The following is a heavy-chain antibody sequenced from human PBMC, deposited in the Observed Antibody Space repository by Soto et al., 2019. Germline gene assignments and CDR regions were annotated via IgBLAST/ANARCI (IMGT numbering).Heavy chain of an antibody. CDR1: GFTVSSNY. V-gene: IGHV3-66*01. Sequence: PWGSLRLSCAASGFTVSSNYISWVRQAPGMGLEWVSIIYDDGTTYYADSVKDRFTISRDNSKNTVLLQMNSLRAEDTAVYYCARAPTITTIYDSWGQGTPVTVSS. J-gene: IGHJ4*02. CDR3: ARAPTITTIYDS. CDR2: IYDDGTT. D-gene: IGHD4-4*01.